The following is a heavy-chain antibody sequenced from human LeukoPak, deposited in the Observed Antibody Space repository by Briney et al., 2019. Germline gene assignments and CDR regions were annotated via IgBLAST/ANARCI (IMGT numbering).Heavy chain of an antibody. V-gene: IGHV1-8*03. CDR1: GYTFTSYD. D-gene: IGHD2-2*01. CDR2: MNPNSGNT. Sequence: ASVKVSCKASGYTFTSYDINWVRQATGQGLDWMGWMNPNSGNTGYAQKFQGRVTITRNTSISTAYMELSGLRSEDTAVYYCARGRGTRGYCSSTSCSEFVYWGQGTLVTVSS. CDR3: ARGRGTRGYCSSTSCSEFVY. J-gene: IGHJ4*02.